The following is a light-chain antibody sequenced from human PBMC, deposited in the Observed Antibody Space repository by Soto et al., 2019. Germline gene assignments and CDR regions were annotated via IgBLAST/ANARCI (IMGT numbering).Light chain of an antibody. V-gene: IGLV2-11*01. CDR2: GVS. CDR1: SSDVGGYNY. J-gene: IGLJ1*01. Sequence: QSVLAQPRPVSGSPGQSVTISCTGTSSDVGGYNYVSWYQQHPGKAPKLMIYGVSKRPSGVPDRFSGSKSGNTASLTISGLQAEDEADYYCCSYAGSYTSYVFGTGTKVTVL. CDR3: CSYAGSYTSYV.